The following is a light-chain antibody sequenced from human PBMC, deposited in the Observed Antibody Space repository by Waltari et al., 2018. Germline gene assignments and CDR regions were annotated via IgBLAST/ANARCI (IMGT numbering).Light chain of an antibody. CDR1: QPIISW. CDR2: RAT. V-gene: IGKV1-5*03. Sequence: DIQMTQSPSPLSASKGDRVTITCRASQPIISWLAWYQQNPGQAPRLLIYRATALETGVPSRFSGTGSGTEFTLTINGLQPDDSATYFCQQYDSFWSFGQGTKVEVK. CDR3: QQYDSFWS. J-gene: IGKJ1*01.